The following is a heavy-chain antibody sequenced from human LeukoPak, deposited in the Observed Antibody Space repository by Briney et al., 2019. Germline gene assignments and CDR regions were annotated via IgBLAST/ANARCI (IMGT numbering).Heavy chain of an antibody. V-gene: IGHV4-59*08. CDR1: GGSISSYY. CDR2: IYYSGST. D-gene: IGHD6-6*01. J-gene: IGHJ4*02. CDR3: ARVEYSSSTEDY. Sequence: SETLSLTCTVSGGSISSYYWSWIRQPPGKGLEWIGYIYYSGSTNYNPSLKSRVTISVDTSKNQFSLKLSSVTAADTAVYYCARVEYSSSTEDYWGQGTLVTVSS.